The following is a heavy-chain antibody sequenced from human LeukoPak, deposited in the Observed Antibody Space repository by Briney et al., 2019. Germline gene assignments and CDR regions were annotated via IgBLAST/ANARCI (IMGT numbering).Heavy chain of an antibody. V-gene: IGHV1-2*02. D-gene: IGHD5-12*01. J-gene: IGHJ4*02. CDR3: ARVGYTGYDLFDY. CDR2: ISPNSGGT. Sequence: ASVKVSCKASGYTFTSYYIHWVRQAPGQGLEWMGWISPNSGGTDHAQKFQGRVTLTRDTSISTAYMELSRLRSDDTAVYYCARVGYTGYDLFDYWGQGTLVSVSS. CDR1: GYTFTSYY.